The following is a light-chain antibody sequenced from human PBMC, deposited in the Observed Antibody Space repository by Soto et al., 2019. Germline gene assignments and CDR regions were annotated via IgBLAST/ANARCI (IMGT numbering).Light chain of an antibody. CDR1: QSISSW. J-gene: IGKJ4*01. CDR2: KAS. CDR3: QHYNSYPLT. Sequence: DIQMTQSPSTLSASVGDRVTITCRASQSISSWLAWYQQKPGKAPNLLIYKASSLESGVPSRFSCSGSGTEFTLTISSLQPDDFATYYCQHYNSYPLTFGGGTKVEIK. V-gene: IGKV1-5*03.